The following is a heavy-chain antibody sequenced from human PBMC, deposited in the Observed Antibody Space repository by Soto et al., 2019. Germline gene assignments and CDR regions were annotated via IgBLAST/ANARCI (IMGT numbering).Heavy chain of an antibody. CDR1: GGSVSSGSYY. V-gene: IGHV4-61*01. CDR3: AGDIVVVPAPEDYYYYGMDV. D-gene: IGHD2-2*01. Sequence: SETLSLTCTVSGGSVSSGSYYWSWIRQPPGKGLEWIGYIYYSGSTNYNPSLKSRVTISVDTSKNQFSLKLSSVTAADTAVYYCAGDIVVVPAPEDYYYYGMDVWRQGTTVTVSS. J-gene: IGHJ6*02. CDR2: IYYSGST.